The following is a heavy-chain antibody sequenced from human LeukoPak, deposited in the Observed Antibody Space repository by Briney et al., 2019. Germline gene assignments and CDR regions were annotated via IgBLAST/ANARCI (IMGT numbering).Heavy chain of an antibody. CDR1: GGSISSYY. J-gene: IGHJ6*03. V-gene: IGHV4-59*01. Sequence: SETLSLTCTVSGGSISSYYWSWIRQPPGKGLGWIGYVDHTGSTNFNPSLNGRVSISRDTTNNLFSLRLRSVTAADTAVYFCARGRVSSSTWYSTYYYYFYMDVWGKGTTVTVSS. CDR2: VDHTGST. CDR3: ARGRVSSSTWYSTYYYYFYMDV. D-gene: IGHD1-1*01.